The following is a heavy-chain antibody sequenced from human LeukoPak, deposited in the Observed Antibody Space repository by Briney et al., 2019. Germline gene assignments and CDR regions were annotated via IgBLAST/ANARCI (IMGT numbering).Heavy chain of an antibody. CDR2: ISWNSGSI. CDR1: GFTFDDYA. J-gene: IGHJ4*02. CDR3: AKGVSRWLQTPSFDY. Sequence: PGRSLRLSCAASGFTFDDYAMHWVRQAPGKGLEWVSGISWNSGSIGYADSVKGRFTISRDNAKNSLYLQMNSLRAEDTALYYCAKGVSRWLQTPSFDYWGQGTLVTVSS. D-gene: IGHD5-24*01. V-gene: IGHV3-9*01.